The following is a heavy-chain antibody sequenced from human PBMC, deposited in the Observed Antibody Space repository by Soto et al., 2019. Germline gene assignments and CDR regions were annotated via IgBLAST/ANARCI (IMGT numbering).Heavy chain of an antibody. CDR3: ANSLGSSGYIWFGP. D-gene: IGHD3-22*01. CDR1: GYTFTGHY. J-gene: IGHJ5*02. CDR2: INPNNGDT. V-gene: IGHV1-2*02. Sequence: ASVKVSCKASGYTFTGHYIHWVRQAPGQGLEWMGWINPNNGDTNYAQKFQGRVTMTRDTSISTAYMELSRLRSDDTAMYYCANSLGSSGYIWFGPWGQGTPVTVSS.